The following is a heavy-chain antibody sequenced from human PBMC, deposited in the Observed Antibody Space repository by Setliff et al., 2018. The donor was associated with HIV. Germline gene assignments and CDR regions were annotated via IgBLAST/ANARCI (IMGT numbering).Heavy chain of an antibody. V-gene: IGHV4-61*08. CDR2: IYYSGST. D-gene: IGHD6-19*01. CDR1: GGSLISGGYY. J-gene: IGHJ6*03. Sequence: SETLSLTCSVSGGSLISGGYYWSWIRQHPGKGLEWIGYIYYSGSTNYNPSLKSRVTISVDTSKNQFSLKLSSATAADTAVYYCARSYSSGWNAQNYYYYYMDVWGKGTTVTVSS. CDR3: ARSYSSGWNAQNYYYYYMDV.